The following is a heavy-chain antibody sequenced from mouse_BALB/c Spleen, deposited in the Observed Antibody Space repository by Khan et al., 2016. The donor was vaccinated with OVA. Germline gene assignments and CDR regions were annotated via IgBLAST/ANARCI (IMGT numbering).Heavy chain of an antibody. V-gene: IGHV14-1*02. CDR2: IDPDNGDT. Sequence: VQLKESGTELVRPGALVKLSCKASGFNTTDYYIHWVTQRPEQGLEWIGWIDPDNGDTVYDPKFQGKASITADTSSNTAYLQLISLTSEDTAVYYCARDGYSPWFAYWGQGTLVTVSA. J-gene: IGHJ3*01. D-gene: IGHD2-3*01. CDR1: GFNTTDYY. CDR3: ARDGYSPWFAY.